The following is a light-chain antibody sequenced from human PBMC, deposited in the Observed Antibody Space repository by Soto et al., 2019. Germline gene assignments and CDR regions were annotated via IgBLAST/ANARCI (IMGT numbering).Light chain of an antibody. CDR3: QQYNNWPIT. CDR1: QSISTS. V-gene: IGKV3-15*01. CDR2: GAS. J-gene: IGKJ5*01. Sequence: EIVLTQSPGTLSLSPGERATLNCRASQSISTSSLAWYRQKPGQAPRLLIYGASTRATGIPVRFSGSGSETDFTLTISSLRSEDSAVYLCQQYNNWPITFGQGTRLEIK.